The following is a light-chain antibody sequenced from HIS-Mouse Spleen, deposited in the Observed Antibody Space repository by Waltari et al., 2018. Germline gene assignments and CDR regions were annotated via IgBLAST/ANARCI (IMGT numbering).Light chain of an antibody. J-gene: IGLJ2*01. CDR1: SSDVGSYNL. CDR3: CSYAGSSPYVV. Sequence: QSALTQPASVSGSPGQSITISCTGTSSDVGSYNLVSWYQQHPGKAPKLMMYEGSKRPSVVSNRFSGSKSGNTASLTISGLQAEDEADYYCCSYAGSSPYVVFGGGTKLTVL. V-gene: IGLV2-23*01. CDR2: EGS.